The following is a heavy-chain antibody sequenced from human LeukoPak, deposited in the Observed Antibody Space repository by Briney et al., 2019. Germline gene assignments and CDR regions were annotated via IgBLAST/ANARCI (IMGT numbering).Heavy chain of an antibody. V-gene: IGHV4-61*02. J-gene: IGHJ3*02. Sequence: PSETLSLTCTVSGGSISSSSYYWSWIRQPAGKGLEWIGRIYTSGSTNYNPSLKSRVTMSVDTSKNQFSLKLSSVTAADTAVYYCARDLLVGDWNDDSTEDAFDIWGQGTMVTVSS. CDR2: IYTSGST. D-gene: IGHD1-1*01. CDR3: ARDLLVGDWNDDSTEDAFDI. CDR1: GGSISSSSYY.